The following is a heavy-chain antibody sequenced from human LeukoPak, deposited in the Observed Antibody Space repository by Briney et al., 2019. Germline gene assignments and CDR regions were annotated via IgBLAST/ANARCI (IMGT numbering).Heavy chain of an antibody. V-gene: IGHV4-4*07. CDR3: ARDDVDTPPFDY. CDR1: GGSISSYY. CDR2: IYVSGTS. Sequence: SETLSLTCTVSGGSISSYYWSWIRQPAGKGLEWIGRIYVSGTSVYNPSLKSRVSMSVDTSKNQLSLRLRSVTAADTAVYYCARDDVDTPPFDYLGQGTLVIVSS. J-gene: IGHJ4*02. D-gene: IGHD5-18*01.